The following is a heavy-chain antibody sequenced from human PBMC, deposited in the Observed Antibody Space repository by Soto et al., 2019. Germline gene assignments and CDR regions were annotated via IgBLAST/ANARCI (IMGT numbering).Heavy chain of an antibody. CDR3: ASGSGSCISTSCLGVYFDY. J-gene: IGHJ4*02. D-gene: IGHD2-2*01. CDR1: GGTFSSYA. V-gene: IGHV1-69*12. CDR2: IIPIFGTA. Sequence: QVQLVQSGAEVKKPGYSVKVSCKASGGTFSSYAISWVRQAPGQGLEWMGGIIPIFGTANYAQKFQGRVTITADESTSTAYMELSSLRSEDTAVYYCASGSGSCISTSCLGVYFDYWGQGTLVTVSS.